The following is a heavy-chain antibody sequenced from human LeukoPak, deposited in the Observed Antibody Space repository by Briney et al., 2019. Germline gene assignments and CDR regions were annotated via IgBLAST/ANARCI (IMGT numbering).Heavy chain of an antibody. D-gene: IGHD3-10*01. CDR1: GGSISSSY. Sequence: SETLSLTCNVSGGSISSSYWSWIRQPAGKGLEWIGRIYASGSSNYNPSLKSRVTMSVDTSKNQFSLKLSSVTAADTAVYYCARHRSRFGLYYYYGMDVWGQGTTVTVSS. CDR2: IYASGSS. V-gene: IGHV4-4*07. J-gene: IGHJ6*02. CDR3: ARHRSRFGLYYYYGMDV.